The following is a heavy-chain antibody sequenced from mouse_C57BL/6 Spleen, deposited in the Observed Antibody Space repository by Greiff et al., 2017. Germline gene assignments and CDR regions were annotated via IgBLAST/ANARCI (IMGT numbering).Heavy chain of an antibody. CDR3: ARGIYYDYDGGDY. V-gene: IGHV1-61*01. D-gene: IGHD2-4*01. Sequence: QVQLQQPGAELVRPGSSVKLSCKASGYTFTSYWMDWVQQRPGQGLEWIGNIYPSDSETHYNQKFKDKATLTVDKSSSTAYMQLSSLTSEDSAVYYCARGIYYDYDGGDYWGQGTTLTVSS. CDR2: IYPSDSET. CDR1: GYTFTSYW. J-gene: IGHJ2*01.